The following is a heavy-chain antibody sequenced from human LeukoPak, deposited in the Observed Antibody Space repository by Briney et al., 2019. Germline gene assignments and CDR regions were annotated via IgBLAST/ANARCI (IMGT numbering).Heavy chain of an antibody. CDR3: ARGRDSSGWYWGDY. D-gene: IGHD6-19*01. CDR2: ISAYNGNT. Sequence: GASVKVSCKASAYSFINSGLSWVRQAPGQGLEWMGWISAYNGNTNYAQKLQGRVTMTTDTSTSTAYMELRSLRSDDTAVYYCARGRDSSGWYWGDYWGQGTLVTVSS. V-gene: IGHV1-18*01. CDR1: AYSFINSG. J-gene: IGHJ4*02.